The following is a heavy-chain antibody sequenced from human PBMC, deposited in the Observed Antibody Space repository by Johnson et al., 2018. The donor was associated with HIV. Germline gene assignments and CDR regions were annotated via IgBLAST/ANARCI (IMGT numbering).Heavy chain of an antibody. CDR3: AKDITPYSGAFDL. J-gene: IGHJ3*01. Sequence: QVQLVESGGGLVQPGGSLRLSCAASGFTFSGSAMHWVRQAPGKGLEWVAVIWFDGSNKYYADSVKGRFTISRDNSKNTLYLQMNSLRAEDTAVYYCAKDITPYSGAFDLWGQGTMVTVSS. CDR1: GFTFSGSA. D-gene: IGHD3-10*01. V-gene: IGHV3-33*06. CDR2: IWFDGSNK.